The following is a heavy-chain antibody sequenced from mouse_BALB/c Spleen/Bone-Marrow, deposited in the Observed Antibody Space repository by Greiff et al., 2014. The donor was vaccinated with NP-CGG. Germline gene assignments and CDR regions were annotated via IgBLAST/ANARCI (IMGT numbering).Heavy chain of an antibody. V-gene: IGHV14-4*02. D-gene: IGHD2-14*01. CDR1: GFNIKDYY. Sequence: EVQLQQSGAELVRSGASVKLSCTASGFNIKDYYMHWVKQRPEQGLEWIGWIDPENGYTEYAPKFQGKATMTADTSSNTAYLQLSSLTSEDTAVYYCNRYDWYFDVWGAGTTVTVSS. CDR2: IDPENGYT. CDR3: NRYDWYFDV. J-gene: IGHJ1*01.